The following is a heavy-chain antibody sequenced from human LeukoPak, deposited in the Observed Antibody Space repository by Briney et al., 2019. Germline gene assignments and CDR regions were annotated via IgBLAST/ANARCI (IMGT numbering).Heavy chain of an antibody. Sequence: SGPALLKPTQTLTLTCTFSGFSLSTSGMCVSWIRQPPVKALEWLARIDWDDDKYYSTSLKTRLTISMDTSKNQLVLTMTNMDPVDTATYYCARTPPVAAAGSFDYWGQGTLVTVSS. CDR2: IDWDDDK. CDR1: GFSLSTSGMC. D-gene: IGHD6-13*01. J-gene: IGHJ4*02. V-gene: IGHV2-70*11. CDR3: ARTPPVAAAGSFDY.